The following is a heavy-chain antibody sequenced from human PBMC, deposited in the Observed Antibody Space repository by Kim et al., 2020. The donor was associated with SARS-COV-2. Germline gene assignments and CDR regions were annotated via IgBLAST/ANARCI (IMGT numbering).Heavy chain of an antibody. CDR2: IWYDGSNK. Sequence: GESLKISFAASGFIFRSYGMHWVRQAPGKGLEWVAVIWYDGSNKYYADSVKGRFTISRDNSKNTLYLQMNSLRAEDTAVYYCATGRWYYDILTDDQGGALDAFDIWGQGTMVTVSS. J-gene: IGHJ3*02. CDR1: GFIFRSYG. V-gene: IGHV3-33*01. CDR3: ATGRWYYDILTDDQGGALDAFDI. D-gene: IGHD3-9*01.